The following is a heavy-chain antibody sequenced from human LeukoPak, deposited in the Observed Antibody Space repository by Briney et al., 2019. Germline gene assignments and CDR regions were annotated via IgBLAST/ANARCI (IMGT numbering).Heavy chain of an antibody. D-gene: IGHD3-3*01. CDR2: INSDGSST. Sequence: GGSLRLSCAASGFTFSSYWMHWVRQAPGKGLVWVSRINSDGSSTSYADSVKGRFAISRDNAKNSLYLQMNSLRAEDTAVYYCATPTRITIFGVVRDYWGQGTLVTVSS. CDR3: ATPTRITIFGVVRDY. CDR1: GFTFSSYW. J-gene: IGHJ4*02. V-gene: IGHV3-74*01.